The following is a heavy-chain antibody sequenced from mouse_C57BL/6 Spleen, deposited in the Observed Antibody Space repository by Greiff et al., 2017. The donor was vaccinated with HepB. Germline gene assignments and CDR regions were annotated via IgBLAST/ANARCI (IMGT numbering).Heavy chain of an antibody. V-gene: IGHV1-52*01. Sequence: QVQLQQPGAELVRPGSSVKLSCKASGYTFTSYWMHWVKQRPIQGLEWIGNIDPSDSETHYNQKFKDKATLTVDKSSSTAYMQLSSLTSEDSAVYYCARHYYGSSHGYFDVWGTGTTVTVSS. J-gene: IGHJ1*03. CDR3: ARHYYGSSHGYFDV. CDR2: IDPSDSET. D-gene: IGHD1-1*01. CDR1: GYTFTSYW.